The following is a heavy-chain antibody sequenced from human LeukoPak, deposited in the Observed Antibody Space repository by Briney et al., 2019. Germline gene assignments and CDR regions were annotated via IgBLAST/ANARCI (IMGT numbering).Heavy chain of an antibody. V-gene: IGHV3-23*01. Sequence: PGGSLRLSCTVSGFTFANFAMAWVRQAPGKGLEWVSLISGSGTSIYIADSVKGRFTISRDKNRNTLYLQTQRLRVDDTAVYYCARADGSYFHWYFDHWGRGTLVTVSS. CDR2: ISGSGTSI. CDR1: GFTFANFA. CDR3: ARADGSYFHWYFDH. D-gene: IGHD1-26*01. J-gene: IGHJ2*01.